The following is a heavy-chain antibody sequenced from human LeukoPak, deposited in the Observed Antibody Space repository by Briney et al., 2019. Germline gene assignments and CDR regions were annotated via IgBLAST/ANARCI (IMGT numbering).Heavy chain of an antibody. CDR3: AKDPLVHSGWFGEYFDY. Sequence: PGGSLRLSCAASGFTVSSNYMTWVRQSPGKGLEWVSVIYNSGDTYYADSVKGRFTISRDNSKNTLYLQMNSLRAEDTAVYYCAKDPLVHSGWFGEYFDYWGQGTLVTVSS. CDR2: IYNSGDT. CDR1: GFTVSSNY. V-gene: IGHV3-53*01. D-gene: IGHD3-10*01. J-gene: IGHJ4*02.